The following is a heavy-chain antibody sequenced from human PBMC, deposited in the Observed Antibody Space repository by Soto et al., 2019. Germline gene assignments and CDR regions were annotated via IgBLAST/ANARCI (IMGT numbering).Heavy chain of an antibody. J-gene: IGHJ6*02. CDR3: YRHPPERYSASDFPMDV. D-gene: IGHD5-12*01. CDR1: GFAFGDFA. CDR2: IKSKKYGGTP. V-gene: IGHV3-49*05. Sequence: EVQLVESGGGLVKPGWSLRLSCITSGFAFGDFAMTWFRQARGKGGEWVGFIKSKKYGGTPQYAASVKGRFSISRNDSKSITYQQMNNLKTNDPAVYYCYRHPPERYSASDFPMDVWGQGTTVTVSS.